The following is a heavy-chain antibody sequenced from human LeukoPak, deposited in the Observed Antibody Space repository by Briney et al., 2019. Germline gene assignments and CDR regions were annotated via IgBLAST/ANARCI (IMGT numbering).Heavy chain of an antibody. D-gene: IGHD6-19*01. V-gene: IGHV1-69*13. Sequence: ASVKVSCKASGGTFSSYAISWVRQAPGQGLEWMGGIIPIFGTANYAQKFQGRVTITADESTSTAYMELSSLRSEDTAVYYCARGGSSSGLNWYFDLWGRGTLVTVSS. CDR3: ARGGSSSGLNWYFDL. CDR1: GGTFSSYA. J-gene: IGHJ2*01. CDR2: IIPIFGTA.